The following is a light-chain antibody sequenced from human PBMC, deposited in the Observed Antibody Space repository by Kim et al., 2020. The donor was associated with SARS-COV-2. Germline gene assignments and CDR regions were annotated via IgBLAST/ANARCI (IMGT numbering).Light chain of an antibody. CDR2: GAS. V-gene: IGKV3-15*01. J-gene: IGKJ4*01. Sequence: VSPWERAPLACRASQSVSSKLAWYQQKPGQAPRLLIYGASTRATGIPARFSGSGSGTEFTLTISSLQSEDFAVYYCQQYNNWPLTFGGGTKVDIK. CDR3: QQYNNWPLT. CDR1: QSVSSK.